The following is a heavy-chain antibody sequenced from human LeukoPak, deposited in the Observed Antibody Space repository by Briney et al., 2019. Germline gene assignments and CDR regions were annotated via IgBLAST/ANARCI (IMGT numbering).Heavy chain of an antibody. CDR3: ASGVNYYGSGSYVDY. CDR1: GYTFTGYY. Sequence: ASVKVSCKPSGYTFTGYYMHWVRQAPGQGLEWMGWISPRTGGINYAQKFQDRVTMTTDTSISTAYLELTRLMSDDTAVYYCASGVNYYGSGSYVDYWGQGTLVTVSS. CDR2: ISPRTGGI. J-gene: IGHJ4*02. V-gene: IGHV1-2*02. D-gene: IGHD3-10*01.